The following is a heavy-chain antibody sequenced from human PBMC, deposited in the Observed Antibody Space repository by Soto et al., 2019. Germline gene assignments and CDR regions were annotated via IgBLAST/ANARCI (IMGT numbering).Heavy chain of an antibody. CDR1: SGSLSGYY. CDR3: ARAPKVSGSAQTRPDF. CDR2: ISPSGTT. D-gene: IGHD6-6*01. J-gene: IGHJ4*02. V-gene: IGHV4-34*01. Sequence: PSETLSLTCSLYSGSLSGYYWSWIRQPPGKGLEWIGEISPSGTTNYSPSLKSRVSISVDTSKNQFSLNLTSLTAADTAVYYCARAPKVSGSAQTRPDFWGQGSLFTVSS.